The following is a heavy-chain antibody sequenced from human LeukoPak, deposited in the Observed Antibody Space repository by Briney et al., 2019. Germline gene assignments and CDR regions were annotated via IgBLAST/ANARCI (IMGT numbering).Heavy chain of an antibody. V-gene: IGHV4-34*01. CDR2: INHSGST. D-gene: IGHD3-10*01. J-gene: IGHJ4*02. CDR1: GGSFSGYY. CDR3: ARDSWFGVLLFDY. Sequence: SETLSLTCAVYGGSFSGYYWSWIRQPPGKGLEWIGEINHSGSTNYNPSLKSRVTISVDTSKNQFSLKLSSVTDADTAVYYCARDSWFGVLLFDYWGQGTLVTVSS.